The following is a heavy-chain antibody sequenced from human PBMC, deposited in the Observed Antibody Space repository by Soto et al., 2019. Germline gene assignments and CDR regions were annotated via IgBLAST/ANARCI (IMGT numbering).Heavy chain of an antibody. D-gene: IGHD3-9*01. CDR2: ISAGGGSP. CDR1: RILFNNSG. Sequence: CRRVCGAASRILFNNSGITMIRPALGRGLDGICFISAGGGSPNYADSVKGRFTISRENSKNMVYLQMNRLRAEERGVYYCAKDGDFYDFVTGYYLAGNYFDCWGQGTPVTVSS. V-gene: IGHV3-23*01. J-gene: IGHJ4*02. CDR3: AKDGDFYDFVTGYYLAGNYFDC.